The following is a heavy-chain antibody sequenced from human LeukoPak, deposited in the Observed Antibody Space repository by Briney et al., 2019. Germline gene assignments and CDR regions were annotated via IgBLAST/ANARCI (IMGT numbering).Heavy chain of an antibody. V-gene: IGHV3-30*18. CDR3: AKDLTPFGVGATTIDY. D-gene: IGHD1-26*01. CDR1: GFTFSSYG. Sequence: PGGSLRLSCAASGFTFSSYGMHWVRQAPGKGLEWVAVISYDGSNKYYADSVKGRFTISRDNSKNTLYLQMNSLRAEDTAVYYCAKDLTPFGVGATTIDYWGRGILVTVSA. J-gene: IGHJ4*02. CDR2: ISYDGSNK.